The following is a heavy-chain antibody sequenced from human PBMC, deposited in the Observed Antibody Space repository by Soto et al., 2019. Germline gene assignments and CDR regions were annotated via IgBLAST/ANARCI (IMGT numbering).Heavy chain of an antibody. CDR2: ISGSNGHT. Sequence: LRLSCAASGFTFSTYAMTWVRQAPGKGLEWVATISGSNGHTDYADSVKGRFTISRDNSKNTLYLQMNSLRVEDTAVYFCAKSETSVVTWYFDYWGQGTQVTVSS. CDR1: GFTFSTYA. D-gene: IGHD2-21*02. J-gene: IGHJ4*02. CDR3: AKSETSVVTWYFDY. V-gene: IGHV3-23*01.